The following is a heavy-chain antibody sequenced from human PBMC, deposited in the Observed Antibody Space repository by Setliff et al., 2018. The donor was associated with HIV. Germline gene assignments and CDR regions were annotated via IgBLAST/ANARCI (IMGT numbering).Heavy chain of an antibody. CDR2: VDPEDGET. CDR1: GYTFTSDY. J-gene: IGHJ4*02. D-gene: IGHD2-15*01. Sequence: GASVKVSCKASGYTFTSDYIHWVRQAPGKGLEWMGCVDPEDGETIYAEKFQGRVTMTTATSSDTAYLYLSSLRSEDTAVYYCVTGEGLRFWGQGTLVTVSS. V-gene: IGHV1-69-2*01. CDR3: VTGEGLRF.